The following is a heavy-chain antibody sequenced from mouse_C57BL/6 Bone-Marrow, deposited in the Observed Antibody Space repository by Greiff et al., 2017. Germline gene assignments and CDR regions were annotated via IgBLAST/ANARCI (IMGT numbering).Heavy chain of an antibody. CDR1: GFTFSDYG. Sequence: DVMLVESGGGLVKPGGSLKLSCAASGFTFSDYGMHWVRQAPEKGLEWVAYISSGSSTIYYADTVKGRFTISRDNAKNTLFLQMTSLRSEDTAMYYCAGLRYAMDYWGQGTSVTVSS. CDR2: ISSGSSTI. D-gene: IGHD3-1*01. V-gene: IGHV5-17*01. J-gene: IGHJ4*01. CDR3: AGLRYAMDY.